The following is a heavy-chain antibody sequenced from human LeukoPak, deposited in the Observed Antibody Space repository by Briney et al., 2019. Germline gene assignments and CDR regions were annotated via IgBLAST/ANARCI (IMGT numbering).Heavy chain of an antibody. J-gene: IGHJ4*02. Sequence: GGSLRLSCEASGFSFSSYEINWVRQAPGKGLEWVSYISSSGSTIYYADSVKSRFTISRDNAKNSLYLQMSSLRAEDTAVYYCASDSSEYYSTPLGYWGQGTLVTVSS. CDR2: ISSSGSTI. CDR3: ASDSSEYYSTPLGY. CDR1: GFSFSSYE. D-gene: IGHD3-22*01. V-gene: IGHV3-48*03.